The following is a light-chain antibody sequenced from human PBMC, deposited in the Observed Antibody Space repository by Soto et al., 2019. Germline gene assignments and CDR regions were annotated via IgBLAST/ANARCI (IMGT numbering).Light chain of an antibody. CDR1: QSVSSN. Sequence: EIFMTQSPSTLSVSPVAIATLSCRAGQSVSSNLAWYQQKPGQAPRLLIYGASTRATGIPARFSGSGSGTEFTLTISSLQSEDFAVYYCQQYNNWPPTWTFGQGTKVDIK. J-gene: IGKJ1*01. CDR3: QQYNNWPPTWT. V-gene: IGKV3-15*01. CDR2: GAS.